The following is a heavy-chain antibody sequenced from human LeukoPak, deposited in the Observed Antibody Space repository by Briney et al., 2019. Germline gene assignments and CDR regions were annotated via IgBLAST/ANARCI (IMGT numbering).Heavy chain of an antibody. CDR2: TRYDGSNK. D-gene: IGHD6-25*01. CDR1: GFTFSNFG. J-gene: IGHJ4*02. V-gene: IGHV3-30*02. CDR3: AKDFGTHSSAFYFDY. Sequence: PGGSVRLSCAASGFTFSNFGIHWVRQTPGKGLEWVAFTRYDGSNKYYADSVKGRFTIFRDNSKNTLYLQMNSLRAEDTAVYFCAKDFGTHSSAFYFDYWGQGTLVTVSS.